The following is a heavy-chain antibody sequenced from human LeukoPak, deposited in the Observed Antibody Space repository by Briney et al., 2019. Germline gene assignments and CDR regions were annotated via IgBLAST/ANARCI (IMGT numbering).Heavy chain of an antibody. J-gene: IGHJ4*02. CDR1: GFTFRRSV. D-gene: IGHD3-9*01. V-gene: IGHV3-23*01. Sequence: GGSLRLSCAAPGFTFRRSVIYWVRSTPGKGLEWVSVITGSGSGADYADSVKGRFTISRDNSQNTVHLQMNSLRAEDTAVYYCARGLQGYCDSLTGYYRGRYYFDYWGQGTLVTVSS. CDR3: ARGLQGYCDSLTGYYRGRYYFDY. CDR2: ITGSGSGA.